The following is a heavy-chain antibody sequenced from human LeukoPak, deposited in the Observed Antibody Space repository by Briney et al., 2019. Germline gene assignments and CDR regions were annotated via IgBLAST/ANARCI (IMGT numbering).Heavy chain of an antibody. J-gene: IGHJ4*02. CDR1: DDSISDYY. CDR2: FYNSGRS. V-gene: IGHV4-59*01. D-gene: IGHD3-16*01. CDR3: TRGAGWLIDY. Sequence: PSETLSLTCTVSDDSISDYYRGWVRQPPGKGLEWIGYFYNSGRSTYNPSLKSRVTISADTSKNHFSLKLNSVTTADTAVYYCTRGAGWLIDYWGQGILVTVSS.